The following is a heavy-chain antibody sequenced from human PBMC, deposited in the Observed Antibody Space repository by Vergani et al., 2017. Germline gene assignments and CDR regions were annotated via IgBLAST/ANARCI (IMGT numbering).Heavy chain of an antibody. V-gene: IGHV1-69*01. D-gene: IGHD6-19*01. Sequence: QVQLVQSGAEVKKPGSSVKVSCKASGGTFSSYAISWVRQAPGQGLEWMGGIIPIFGTANYAQKFQGRVPITADESTGTAYMELSSLRSEDTAVYYCAREIGAVAGTGVKYYFDYWGQGTLVTVSS. CDR1: GGTFSSYA. J-gene: IGHJ4*02. CDR3: AREIGAVAGTGVKYYFDY. CDR2: IIPIFGTA.